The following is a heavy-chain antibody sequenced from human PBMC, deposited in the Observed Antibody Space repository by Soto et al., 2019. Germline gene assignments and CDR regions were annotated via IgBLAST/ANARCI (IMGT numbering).Heavy chain of an antibody. D-gene: IGHD3-16*01. CDR1: GFPFSIYG. V-gene: IGHV3-30*18. J-gene: IGHJ6*02. CDR2: ISYDGSNK. CDR3: AKQRLKSYYDYGMDV. Sequence: GGSLRLSCAASGFPFSIYGMHWVRQSPGKGLEWVAVISYDGSNKYYADSVKGRFTISRDNSKNTLYLQMNSLRAEDTAVYYCAKQRLKSYYDYGMDVWGQGTTFTVSS.